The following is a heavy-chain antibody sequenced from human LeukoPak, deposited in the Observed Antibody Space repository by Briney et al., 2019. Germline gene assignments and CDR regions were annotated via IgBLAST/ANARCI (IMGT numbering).Heavy chain of an antibody. CDR1: GGSISSGDYY. CDR2: INHSGST. D-gene: IGHD1-26*01. V-gene: IGHV4-39*07. CDR3: ARGLIVGATTDY. Sequence: SETLSLTCTVSGGSISSGDYYWSWIRQPPGKGLEWIGEINHSGSTNYNPSLKSRVTISVDTSKNQFSLKLSSVTAADTAVYYCARGLIVGATTDYWGQGTLVTVSS. J-gene: IGHJ4*02.